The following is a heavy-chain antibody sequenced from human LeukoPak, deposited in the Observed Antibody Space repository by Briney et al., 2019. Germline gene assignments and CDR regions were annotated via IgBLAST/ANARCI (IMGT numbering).Heavy chain of an antibody. V-gene: IGHV3-48*01. CDR1: GFTFSSYG. CDR3: AREGSYGYELDY. CDR2: ISGSSYTI. Sequence: GGSLRLSCAASGFTFSSYGMSWVRQAPGKGLEWVSYISGSSYTIYYADSVKGRFTISRDNAKNSLYLQMNSLRAEDTAVYYCAREGSYGYELDYWGQGTLVTVSS. J-gene: IGHJ4*02. D-gene: IGHD5-18*01.